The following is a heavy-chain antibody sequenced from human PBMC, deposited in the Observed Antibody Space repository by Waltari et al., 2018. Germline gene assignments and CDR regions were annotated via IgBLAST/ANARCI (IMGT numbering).Heavy chain of an antibody. J-gene: IGHJ4*02. V-gene: IGHV4-34*01. Sequence: QVQLQQWGAGLLKPSETLSLTCAVYGGSFSGYYWSWIRQPPGKGLEWIGEINHSGSTNYNPSLKSRVTISVDTSKNQFSLKLSSVTAADTAVYYCARGPYYYGSGSWGQGTLVTVSS. CDR3: ARGPYYYGSGS. CDR2: INHSGST. D-gene: IGHD3-10*01. CDR1: GGSFSGYY.